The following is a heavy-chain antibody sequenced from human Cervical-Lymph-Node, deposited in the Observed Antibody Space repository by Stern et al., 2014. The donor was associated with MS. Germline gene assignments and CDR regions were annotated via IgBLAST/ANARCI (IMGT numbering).Heavy chain of an antibody. CDR2: ISSSGGT. D-gene: IGHD6-6*01. V-gene: IGHV4-59*08. CDR3: ARGYTTSSGRPDY. CDR1: GGSTSSYY. J-gene: IGHJ4*02. Sequence: QVQLQESGPGLVKPSETLSLTCTVSGGSTSSYYWSWIRQPPGKGLEWIGYISSSGGTKYNPSLKSRVTISVDTPKNQFSLNLSSVTAADTAVYYCARGYTTSSGRPDYWGQGTLVTVSS.